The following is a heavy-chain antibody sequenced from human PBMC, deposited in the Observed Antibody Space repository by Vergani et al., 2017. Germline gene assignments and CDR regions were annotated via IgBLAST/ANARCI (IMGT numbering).Heavy chain of an antibody. CDR1: GFTFSNAW. J-gene: IGHJ5*02. Sequence: EVQLVESGGGLVKPGGSLRLSCAASGFTFSNAWMSWVRQAPGKGLEWVGRIKSKTDGGTTDYAAPVKGRFTISRDDSKNTLYLQMNSLKTEDTAVYYCARDVHDYWFDPWGQGTLVTVSS. CDR2: IKSKTDGGTT. D-gene: IGHD4/OR15-4a*01. V-gene: IGHV3-15*01. CDR3: ARDVHDYWFDP.